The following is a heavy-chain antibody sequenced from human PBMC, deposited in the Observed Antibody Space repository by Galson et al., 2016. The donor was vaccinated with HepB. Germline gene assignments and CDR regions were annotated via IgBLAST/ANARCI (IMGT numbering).Heavy chain of an antibody. V-gene: IGHV3-30*18. CDR1: GFTFSNYG. CDR2: ISYDGGHK. J-gene: IGHJ4*02. Sequence: SLRLSCAASGFTFSNYGMHWVRQAPGKGLEWAAVISYDGGHKFYTDSVRGRFPISRDNSKNTLYLQMNSLRAEDTAVYYCAKGDLSGDSNDYGGQGTLVTVSS. CDR3: AKGDLSGDSNDY. D-gene: IGHD2-21*02.